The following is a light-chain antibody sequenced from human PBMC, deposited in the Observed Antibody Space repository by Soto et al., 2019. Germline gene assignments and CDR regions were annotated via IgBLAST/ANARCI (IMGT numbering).Light chain of an antibody. CDR2: DNN. J-gene: IGLJ1*01. CDR3: GAWESSLNPYV. CDR1: SFNIGNNY. Sequence: QSVLTQPPSVSAAPGQKVIISCSGSSFNIGNNYVSWYQQLPGIAPKLLIYDNNKRPSGIPDRFSGSKSGTSATLAITGLQTADEADYYCGAWESSLNPYVFGTGTKVTVL. V-gene: IGLV1-51*01.